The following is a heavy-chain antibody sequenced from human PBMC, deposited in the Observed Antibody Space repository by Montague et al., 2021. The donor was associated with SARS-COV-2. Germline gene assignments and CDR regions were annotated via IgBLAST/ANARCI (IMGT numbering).Heavy chain of an antibody. J-gene: IGHJ4*02. V-gene: IGHV4-34*01. CDR2: INPTGST. CDR3: VGAPNEYYFDY. D-gene: IGHD3-16*01. CDR1: GGSFSRYF. Sequence: SETLSLTCDVYGGSFSRYFWSWIRQPPGRGPELIGHINPTGSTRYNPSLDSRVTISLDTSKSRLSLELTSVTVADTSIYFCVGAPNEYYFDYWGQGTPVSVSS.